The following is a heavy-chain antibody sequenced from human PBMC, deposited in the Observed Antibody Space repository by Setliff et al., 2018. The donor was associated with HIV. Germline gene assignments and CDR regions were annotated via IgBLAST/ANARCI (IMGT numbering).Heavy chain of an antibody. CDR3: ARGRATISSPELDAFDI. D-gene: IGHD5-12*01. J-gene: IGHJ3*02. CDR1: GYTFTGYY. CDR2: INPNSGGT. Sequence: ASVKVSCKASGYTFTGYYMHWARQAPGQGLEWMGWINPNSGGTNYAQKFQGWVTMTRDTSISTAYMELSRLRSDDTAVYYCARGRATISSPELDAFDIWGQGTMVTVSS. V-gene: IGHV1-2*04.